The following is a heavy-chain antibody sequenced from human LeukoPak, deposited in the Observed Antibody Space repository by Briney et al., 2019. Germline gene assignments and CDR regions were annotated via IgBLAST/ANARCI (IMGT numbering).Heavy chain of an antibody. V-gene: IGHV3-23*01. J-gene: IGHJ5*02. Sequence: PGRSLRLSCAASGFTFSSYAMHWVRQAPGKGLEWVSAISGSGGSTYYADSVKGRFTISRDNSKNTLYLQMNSLRAEDTAVYYCAKGSAAAGTGIDPWGQGTLVTVSS. CDR2: ISGSGGST. CDR3: AKGSAAAGTGIDP. CDR1: GFTFSSYA. D-gene: IGHD6-13*01.